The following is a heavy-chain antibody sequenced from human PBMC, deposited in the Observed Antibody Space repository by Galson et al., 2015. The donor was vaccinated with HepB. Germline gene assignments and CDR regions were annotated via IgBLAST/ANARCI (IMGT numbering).Heavy chain of an antibody. V-gene: IGHV3-23*01. Sequence: SLRLSCAASGFTFSSYAMSWVRQAPGKGLEWVSAIGGGGISTYYADSVKGRFTISRDNSKNTLFLQMSSLRAEDTAVYYCGKEKYSGSYRAFDIRGQGTMVTVSS. CDR3: GKEKYSGSYRAFDI. D-gene: IGHD1-26*01. CDR1: GFTFSSYA. CDR2: IGGGGIST. J-gene: IGHJ3*02.